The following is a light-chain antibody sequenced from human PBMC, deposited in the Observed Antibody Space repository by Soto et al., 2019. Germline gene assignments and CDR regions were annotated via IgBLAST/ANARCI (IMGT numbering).Light chain of an antibody. CDR2: TAS. V-gene: IGKV1-5*03. CDR1: QNIINY. Sequence: DIQMTQSPSTLSASVGDRVTITCRASQNIINYLAWYQQKPGKAPKLLIYTASSLETGVPSRFSGSGSGTEFTLTVSSLQPDDFGTYYCQQYNNYPWTFGQGTKVEIK. J-gene: IGKJ1*01. CDR3: QQYNNYPWT.